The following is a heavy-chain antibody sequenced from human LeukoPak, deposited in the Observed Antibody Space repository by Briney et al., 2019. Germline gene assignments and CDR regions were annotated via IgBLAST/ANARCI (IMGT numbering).Heavy chain of an antibody. J-gene: IGHJ3*02. D-gene: IGHD2-8*01. Sequence: SETLSLTCTVSGGSISSYYWSWIRQPAGKGLEWIGRIYTSGSTNYNPSLKSRVTMSVDTSKNQFSLKLSSVTAADTAVYYCARDLTDIVLMVYAKVDAFDIWGQGTMVTVSS. CDR1: GGSISSYY. CDR3: ARDLTDIVLMVYAKVDAFDI. V-gene: IGHV4-4*07. CDR2: IYTSGST.